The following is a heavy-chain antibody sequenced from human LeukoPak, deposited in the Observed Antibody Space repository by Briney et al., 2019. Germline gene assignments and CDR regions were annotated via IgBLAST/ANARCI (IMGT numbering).Heavy chain of an antibody. CDR3: ARDNLRNSSWYFLTTAMYYFDY. CDR2: ITPIFGTA. J-gene: IGHJ4*02. CDR1: GGTFSSYA. D-gene: IGHD6-13*01. V-gene: IGHV1-69*13. Sequence: SVKVSCKASGGTFSSYAISWVRQAPGQGLEWMGGITPIFGTANYAQKFQGRVTITADESTSTAYMELSSLRSEDTAVYYCARDNLRNSSWYFLTTAMYYFDYWGQGTLVTVSS.